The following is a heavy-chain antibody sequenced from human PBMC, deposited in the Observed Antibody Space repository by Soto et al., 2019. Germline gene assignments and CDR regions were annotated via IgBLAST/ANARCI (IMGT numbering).Heavy chain of an antibody. J-gene: IGHJ4*02. CDR3: ARDSPLYVFWSGYRYYFVY. D-gene: IGHD3-3*01. CDR1: GFTFSSYA. Sequence: GGSLRLSCAASGFTFSSYAMHWVRQAPGKGLEWVAVISYDGSNKYYADSVKGRFTISRDNPKNTLYLQMNSLRAEDTAVYYCARDSPLYVFWSGYRYYFVYWGQATLGTVSS. CDR2: ISYDGSNK. V-gene: IGHV3-30-3*01.